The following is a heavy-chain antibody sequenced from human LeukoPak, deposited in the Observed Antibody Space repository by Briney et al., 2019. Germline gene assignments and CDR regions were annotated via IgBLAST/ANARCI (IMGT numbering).Heavy chain of an antibody. CDR1: GGSISSYY. CDR2: IYYSGST. V-gene: IGHV4-59*01. J-gene: IGHJ4*02. D-gene: IGHD6-13*01. Sequence: SETLSLTCTVSGGSISSYYWSWIRQPPGKGLEWIGYIYYSGSTNYNPSLKSRVTISVDTSKNQFSLRLSSVTAADTAVYYCAREYSSSWFDYWGQGTLVTVSS. CDR3: AREYSSSWFDY.